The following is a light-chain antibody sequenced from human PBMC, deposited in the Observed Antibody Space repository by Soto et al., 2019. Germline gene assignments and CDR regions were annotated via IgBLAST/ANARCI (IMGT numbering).Light chain of an antibody. V-gene: IGLV2-14*03. Sequence: QSALTQPASVSGSPGQSITISCTGTSSDVGGYDYVSWYQQHPGKAPKLMIYDVNNRPSGVSDRFSCSKSGNTASLTISGLQSEDEADYYCSSYTSSSTVVFGGGTKLTVL. J-gene: IGLJ3*02. CDR3: SSYTSSSTVV. CDR1: SSDVGGYDY. CDR2: DVN.